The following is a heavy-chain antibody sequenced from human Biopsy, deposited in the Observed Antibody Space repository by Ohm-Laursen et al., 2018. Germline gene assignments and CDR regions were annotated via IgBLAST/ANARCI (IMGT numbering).Heavy chain of an antibody. CDR1: GGSISSDY. Sequence: TLSLTCTVSGGSISSDYWSWIRQTPGKGLEWIGYIYYSGSTNYNPSLKSRVTISVDTSKNQFSLKLNSVTAADTAVYYCARATNSTGWPYYYFYGMDVWGQGTTVTVSS. D-gene: IGHD2/OR15-2a*01. J-gene: IGHJ6*02. CDR2: IYYSGST. CDR3: ARATNSTGWPYYYFYGMDV. V-gene: IGHV4-59*01.